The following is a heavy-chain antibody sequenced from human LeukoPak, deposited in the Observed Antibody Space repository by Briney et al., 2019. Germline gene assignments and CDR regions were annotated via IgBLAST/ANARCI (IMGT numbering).Heavy chain of an antibody. CDR1: GGSISSGGYY. V-gene: IGHV4-31*03. Sequence: SETLSLTCTVSGGSISSGGYYWSWIRQHPGKGLEWIGYIYYSGSTDYNPSLKSRVTISVDTSKNQFSLKPSSVTAADTAVYYCARGHSSSSGYYPGDYWGQGTLVTVSS. CDR3: ARGHSSSSGYYPGDY. J-gene: IGHJ4*02. CDR2: IYYSGST. D-gene: IGHD3-22*01.